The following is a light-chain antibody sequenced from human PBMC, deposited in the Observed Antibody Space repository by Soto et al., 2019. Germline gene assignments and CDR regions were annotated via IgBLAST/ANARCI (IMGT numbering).Light chain of an antibody. V-gene: IGKV3-15*01. J-gene: IGKJ2*01. Sequence: EIVMTQSPATLSVSPGERATLSCRASQSVSSNLAWYQQKPGQAPRLLIYGASTRATGIPARFSGSGSGTEFTLTISSVQSEDFAVYYCQQYNNGPYTFGQGTKLEIK. CDR3: QQYNNGPYT. CDR1: QSVSSN. CDR2: GAS.